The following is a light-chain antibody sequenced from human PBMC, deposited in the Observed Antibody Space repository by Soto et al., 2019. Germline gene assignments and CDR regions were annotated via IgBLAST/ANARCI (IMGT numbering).Light chain of an antibody. CDR1: QGVKND. Sequence: AIQMTQSPSSLSASVGDRVTITCRTSQGVKNDLGWYQQRPGKAPKLLIYAASSLQSGVPSRFSGSGSGTDFTLTITSLQPEDFATYYCLQDYTYPLTFGGGTKVEIK. CDR3: LQDYTYPLT. CDR2: AAS. J-gene: IGKJ4*01. V-gene: IGKV1-6*01.